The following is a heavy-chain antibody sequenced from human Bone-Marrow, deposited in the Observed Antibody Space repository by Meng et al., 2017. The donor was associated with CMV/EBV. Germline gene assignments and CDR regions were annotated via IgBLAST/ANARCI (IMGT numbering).Heavy chain of an antibody. Sequence: SVKVSCKASGYTFTSYDINWVRQATGQGLEWMGGIIPIFGTANYAQKFQGRVTITTDESTSTAYMELSSLRSEDTAVYYCARGQVQCSTINCHDYRFSGMDVWGQGTTVTVSS. CDR2: IIPIFGTA. V-gene: IGHV1-69*05. CDR3: ARGQVQCSTINCHDYRFSGMDV. D-gene: IGHD2/OR15-2a*01. J-gene: IGHJ6*02. CDR1: GYTFTSYD.